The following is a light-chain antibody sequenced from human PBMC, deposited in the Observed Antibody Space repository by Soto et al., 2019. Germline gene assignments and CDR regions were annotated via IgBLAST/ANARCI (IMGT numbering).Light chain of an antibody. V-gene: IGKV3-20*01. CDR2: GAS. CDR1: QTVSSRY. J-gene: IGKJ2*01. CDR3: QQYGRSLPYT. Sequence: EFVLTQSPGTLSLSPGERATLSCRASQTVSSRYLAWYQQKPGQALRLLIYGASSRATGIPDRFSGSGSGTDFTLTISRLEPEDFAVYYCQQYGRSLPYTFGQGTKLEIK.